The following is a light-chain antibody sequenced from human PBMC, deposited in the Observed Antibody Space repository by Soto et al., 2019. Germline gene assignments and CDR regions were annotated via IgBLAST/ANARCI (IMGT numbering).Light chain of an antibody. Sequence: DIQMTQSPSSLSASVGDGVTITCRASQSISSYLNWYQQKPGKAPKLLIYAASSLQSGVPSRFSGSGSGTDFTLTISSLQPEDFATYYCQQSYSTPYMYTFGQGTKLEIK. CDR3: QQSYSTPYMYT. CDR1: QSISSY. J-gene: IGKJ2*01. CDR2: AAS. V-gene: IGKV1-39*01.